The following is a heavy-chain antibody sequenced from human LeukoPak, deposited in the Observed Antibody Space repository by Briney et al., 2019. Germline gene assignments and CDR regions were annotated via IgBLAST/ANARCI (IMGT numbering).Heavy chain of an antibody. D-gene: IGHD2-15*01. CDR1: GGTFSSYA. CDR2: IIPIFGTA. CDR3: ATHKDIVVVVAATWPYYFDY. J-gene: IGHJ4*02. Sequence: SVKVSCKASGGTFSSYAISWVRQAPGQGLEWMGGIIPIFGTANCAQKFQGRVTITTDESTSTAYMELSSLRSEDTAVYYCATHKDIVVVVAATWPYYFDYWGQGTLVTVSS. V-gene: IGHV1-69*05.